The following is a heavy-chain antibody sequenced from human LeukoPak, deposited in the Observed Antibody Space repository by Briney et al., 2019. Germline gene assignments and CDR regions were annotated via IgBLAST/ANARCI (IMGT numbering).Heavy chain of an antibody. CDR3: ARHASYFGSRHDY. CDR2: IYYSGFT. J-gene: IGHJ4*02. V-gene: IGHV4-59*08. Sequence: SETLSLTCTVSGGSISSYYWHWIRQPPGKGLEWIGYIYYSGFTNYNPSLMSRVTMSVDTSKNQFSLRLSSVTAADTAVYYCARHASYFGSRHDYWGQGSLVTVSS. D-gene: IGHD3-10*01. CDR1: GGSISSYY.